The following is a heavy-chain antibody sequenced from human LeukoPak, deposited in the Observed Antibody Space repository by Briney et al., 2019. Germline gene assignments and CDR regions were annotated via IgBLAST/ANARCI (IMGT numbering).Heavy chain of an antibody. J-gene: IGHJ4*02. Sequence: GRSLRLSCAASGFTFSSYAMHWVRQAPGKGLEWVAVISYDGSNKYFADSVQGRFTISRDNSKNTLYLQMNSLRAEDTAVYYCAKDPTDFDSSGQTYFDYWGQGSLVTVSS. D-gene: IGHD3-22*01. CDR3: AKDPTDFDSSGQTYFDY. CDR2: ISYDGSNK. CDR1: GFTFSSYA. V-gene: IGHV3-30*04.